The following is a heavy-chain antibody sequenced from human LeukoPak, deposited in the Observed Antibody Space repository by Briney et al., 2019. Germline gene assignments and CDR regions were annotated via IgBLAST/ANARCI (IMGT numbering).Heavy chain of an antibody. Sequence: ASVKVSCKASGYTFTSYAMNWVRQAPGQGLEWMGWINTNTGNPTYAQGFTGRFVFSLDTSVSTAYLQISSLKADDTAVYYCARDLSSVWLHRFDYWGQGTLVTVSS. CDR2: INTNTGNP. CDR1: GYTFTSYA. CDR3: ARDLSSVWLHRFDY. J-gene: IGHJ4*02. D-gene: IGHD5-24*01. V-gene: IGHV7-4-1*02.